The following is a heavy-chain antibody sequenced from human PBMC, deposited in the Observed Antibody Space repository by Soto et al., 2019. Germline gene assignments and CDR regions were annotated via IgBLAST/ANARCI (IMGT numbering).Heavy chain of an antibody. CDR1: GSISTTTP. CDR3: VIPTRSVRGMGV. D-gene: IGHD6-6*01. Sequence: GGSLRLSCAASGSISTTTPLSWVRQAPGKGLEWVSTISGRGTNTYYADSVKGRFIISRDNLKNTVNLQMNGLGVEDTALYYCVIPTRSVRGMGVWGQGTTVTVSS. V-gene: IGHV3-23*01. J-gene: IGHJ6*02. CDR2: ISGRGTNT.